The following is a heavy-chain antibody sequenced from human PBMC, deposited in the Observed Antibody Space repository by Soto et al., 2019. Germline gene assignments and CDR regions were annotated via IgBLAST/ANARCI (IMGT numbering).Heavy chain of an antibody. CDR1: GGSISSYY. D-gene: IGHD3-22*01. Sequence: SETLSLTCTVSGGSISSYYWSWIRQPPGKGLEWIGYIYYSGSTNYNPSLKSRVTISVDTSKNQFSLKLSSVTAADTAVYYCARALSASYDSSGYYYGVSGFDYWGQGTMVTVSS. J-gene: IGHJ4*02. V-gene: IGHV4-59*01. CDR2: IYYSGST. CDR3: ARALSASYDSSGYYYGVSGFDY.